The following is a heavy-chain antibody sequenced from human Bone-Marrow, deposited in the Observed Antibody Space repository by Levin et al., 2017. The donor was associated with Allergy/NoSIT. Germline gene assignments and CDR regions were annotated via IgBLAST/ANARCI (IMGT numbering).Heavy chain of an antibody. V-gene: IGHV3-72*01. Sequence: GGSLRLSCAASGFTFSDHYMDWVRQAPGKGLEWVGRTRNKANSYTTEYAASVKGRFTISRDDSKNSLYLQMNSLKTEDTAVYYCARVSTDDSSGYFYWYFDLWGRGTLVTVSS. D-gene: IGHD3-22*01. CDR2: TRNKANSYTT. CDR3: ARVSTDDSSGYFYWYFDL. J-gene: IGHJ2*01. CDR1: GFTFSDHY.